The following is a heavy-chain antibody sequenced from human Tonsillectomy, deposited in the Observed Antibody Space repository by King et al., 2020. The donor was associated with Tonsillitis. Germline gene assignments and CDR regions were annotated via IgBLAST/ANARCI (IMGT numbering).Heavy chain of an antibody. J-gene: IGHJ4*02. Sequence: VQLQQSGPGLMKPSQTLSLTCAISGDSVSSDRAAWNWITQSPSRGLEWLGRTYYRSKWYNDYAVSVKSRITINPDTSKNQFSLQLDSVSPEDTAVYYCVRRADDNSYFDYWGQGTLVTVSS. CDR1: GDSVSSDRAA. CDR2: TYYRSKWYN. CDR3: VRRADDNSYFDY. D-gene: IGHD3-22*01. V-gene: IGHV6-1*02.